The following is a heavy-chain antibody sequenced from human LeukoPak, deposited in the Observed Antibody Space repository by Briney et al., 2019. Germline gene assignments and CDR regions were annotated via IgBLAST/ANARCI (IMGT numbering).Heavy chain of an antibody. CDR1: GYTFISYS. D-gene: IGHD5-24*01. V-gene: IGHV1-18*01. CDR2: TSAYNGNT. CDR3: ARGPRDGLNY. Sequence: ASVKVSCKASGYTFISYSISWVRQAPGQGLEWMGWTSAYNGNTNYAQNLQGRVTMTTDTSMSTAYMELSSLRSDDTAVYYCARGPRDGLNYWGQGTLVTVSS. J-gene: IGHJ4*02.